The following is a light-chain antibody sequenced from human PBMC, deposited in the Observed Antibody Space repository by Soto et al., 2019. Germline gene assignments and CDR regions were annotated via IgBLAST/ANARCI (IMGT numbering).Light chain of an antibody. J-gene: IGKJ1*01. CDR2: GAS. CDR3: QQYNCSPWT. V-gene: IGKV3-15*01. Sequence: GTQSLSPGERATLSCRVSQSVSSNFLAWYQEKPGQAPRLLIDGASTRATGIPARFSGSGSGTECTLISSIQPYEDATVYCCQQYNCSPWTFGQGTKVDIK. CDR1: QSVSSN.